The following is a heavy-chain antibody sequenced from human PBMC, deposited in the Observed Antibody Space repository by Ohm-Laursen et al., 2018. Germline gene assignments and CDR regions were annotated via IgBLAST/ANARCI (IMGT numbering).Heavy chain of an antibody. D-gene: IGHD5-18*01. CDR3: AKDGTWIELWIDY. Sequence: LSLTCAASGFSFSSYAMSWVRQAPGKGLEWVSAISGNGVSTYYGDSVQGRFTISRDNSKNTLDLQMNSLRAEDTAVYYCAKDGTWIELWIDYWGQGTLVTVSS. J-gene: IGHJ4*02. V-gene: IGHV3-23*01. CDR2: ISGNGVST. CDR1: GFSFSSYA.